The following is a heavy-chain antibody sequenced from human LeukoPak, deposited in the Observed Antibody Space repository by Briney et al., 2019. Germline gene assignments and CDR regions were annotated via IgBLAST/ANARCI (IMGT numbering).Heavy chain of an antibody. CDR1: GGTFSSYA. CDR2: IIPIFGTA. D-gene: IGHD3-22*01. CDR3: ATVGLIKPEYYDRSGYYYRRVLSPLDY. Sequence: ASVKVSCKASGGTFSSYAISWVRQAPGQGLEWMGGIIPIFGTANYALKFQGRVTITADESTSTAYMELSSLRSEDTAVYYCATVGLIKPEYYDRSGYYYRRVLSPLDYWGQGTQVTVSS. V-gene: IGHV1-69*01. J-gene: IGHJ4*02.